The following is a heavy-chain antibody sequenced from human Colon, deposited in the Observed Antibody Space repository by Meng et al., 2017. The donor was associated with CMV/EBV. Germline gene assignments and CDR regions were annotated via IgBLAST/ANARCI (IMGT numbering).Heavy chain of an antibody. Sequence: GESLKISCAASGFTFSSYAMTWVRQAPGKGLEWVSGISGSGGSTHYADSVKGRFTISRDNSNSRLYLQMNSLTAEDTAVYYCAKGLPPYFSDSSSYYAGLDYWGQGTLVTVSS. D-gene: IGHD3-22*01. CDR1: GFTFSSYA. J-gene: IGHJ4*02. V-gene: IGHV3-23*01. CDR3: AKGLPPYFSDSSSYYAGLDY. CDR2: ISGSGGST.